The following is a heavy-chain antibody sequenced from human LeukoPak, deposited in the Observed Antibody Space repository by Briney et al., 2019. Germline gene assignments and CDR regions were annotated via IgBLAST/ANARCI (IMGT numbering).Heavy chain of an antibody. D-gene: IGHD3-3*01. CDR3: ARDLGVAFDI. J-gene: IGHJ3*02. CDR2: INSSSSYI. CDR1: GFTFSSYS. Sequence: GGSLRLSCAASGFTFSSYSMNWVRQAPGKGLEWVSSINSSSSYIYYADSVKGRFTISRDNANNSLYLQMNSLRAEDTAVYYCARDLGVAFDIWGQGTMVTVSS. V-gene: IGHV3-21*01.